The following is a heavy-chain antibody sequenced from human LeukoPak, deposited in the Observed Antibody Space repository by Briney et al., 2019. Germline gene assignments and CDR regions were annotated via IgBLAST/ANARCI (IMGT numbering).Heavy chain of an antibody. D-gene: IGHD4-17*01. CDR2: IYYSGNT. Sequence: PSETLSLTCTVSGASISIISYYWGWIRQPPGKGLEWIGSIYYSGNTYYNPSLKSRVTISVDTSKNQFSLKLSSVTAADTAVYYCAREGVTLSGDYSNWFDPWGQGALVTVSS. CDR3: AREGVTLSGDYSNWFDP. J-gene: IGHJ5*02. V-gene: IGHV4-39*02. CDR1: GASISIISYY.